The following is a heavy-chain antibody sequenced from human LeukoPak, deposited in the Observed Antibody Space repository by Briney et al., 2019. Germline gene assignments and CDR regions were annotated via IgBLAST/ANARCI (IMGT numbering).Heavy chain of an antibody. CDR2: IILIFGIA. CDR1: GATFSSCA. CDR3: ARGGPITMVRGVIITRDGMDV. Sequence: ASVKVSCKASGATFSSCAITWVRQAPGQGLEWMGRIILIFGIANYAQKFQGRVTITADKSTSTAYMELSSLRSEDTAVYYCARGGPITMVRGVIITRDGMDVWGQGPTVTVSS. V-gene: IGHV1-69*04. J-gene: IGHJ6*02. D-gene: IGHD3-10*01.